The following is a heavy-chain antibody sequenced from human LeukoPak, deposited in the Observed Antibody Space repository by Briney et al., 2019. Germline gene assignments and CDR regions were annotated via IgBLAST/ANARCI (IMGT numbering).Heavy chain of an antibody. CDR2: ISYDGSNK. D-gene: IGHD2/OR15-2a*01. V-gene: IGHV3-30*18. Sequence: PGRSLRLSCAASGFTFSSYGMHWVRQAPGKGLEWVAVISYDGSNKYHADSVKGRFTISRDNSKNTLYLQTNSLRAEDTAVYYCAKDRGIVFFDYWGQGTLVTVSS. CDR1: GFTFSSYG. CDR3: AKDRGIVFFDY. J-gene: IGHJ4*02.